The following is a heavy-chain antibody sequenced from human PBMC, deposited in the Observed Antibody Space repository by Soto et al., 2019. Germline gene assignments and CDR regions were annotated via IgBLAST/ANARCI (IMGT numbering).Heavy chain of an antibody. CDR2: IYPGDSDT. J-gene: IGHJ3*02. CDR1: GYSFTSYC. V-gene: IGHV5-51*01. CDR3: ARGDYCGGDCPPDAFDM. D-gene: IGHD2-21*02. Sequence: PGESVKISCKGSGYSFTSYCIGWVRQMPGKGLEWMGIIYPGDSDTRYSPSFQGQVTISADKSISTAYLQWSSLKASDTAMYYCARGDYCGGDCPPDAFDMWGQGTMVTV.